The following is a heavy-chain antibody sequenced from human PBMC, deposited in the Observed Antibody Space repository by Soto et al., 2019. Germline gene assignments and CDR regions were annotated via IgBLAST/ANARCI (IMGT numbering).Heavy chain of an antibody. Sequence: GGSLRLSCAASGFTFSSYGTHWVRQAPGKGLEWVAVISYDGSNKYYADSVKGRFTISRDNSKNTLYLQMNSLKAEDTAVYYCARDGRGYCSGGSCPRRYYYYYMDVWGKGTTVTVSS. CDR2: ISYDGSNK. J-gene: IGHJ6*03. CDR1: GFTFSSYG. V-gene: IGHV3-30*03. D-gene: IGHD2-15*01. CDR3: ARDGRGYCSGGSCPRRYYYYYMDV.